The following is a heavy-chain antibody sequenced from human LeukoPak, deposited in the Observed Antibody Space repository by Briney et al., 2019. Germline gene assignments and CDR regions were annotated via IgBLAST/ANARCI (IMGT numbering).Heavy chain of an antibody. CDR2: ISSSSSYI. CDR1: GFTFSSYS. CDR3: ARVRYFDWFPDAFDI. Sequence: PGGSLRLSCAASGFTFSSYSMNWVRQAPGKGLEWVSSISSSSSYIYYADSVKGRLTISRDNAKNSLYLQMNSLRAEDTAVYYCARVRYFDWFPDAFDIWGQGTMVTVSS. V-gene: IGHV3-21*01. J-gene: IGHJ3*02. D-gene: IGHD3-9*01.